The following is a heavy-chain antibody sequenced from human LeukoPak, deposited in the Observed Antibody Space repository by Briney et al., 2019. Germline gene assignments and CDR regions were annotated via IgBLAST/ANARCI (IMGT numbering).Heavy chain of an antibody. CDR3: ACYYGSGSSYYYYYYYMDV. D-gene: IGHD3-10*01. Sequence: GGSLRLSCAASGFTFSSYWMSWVRQAPGKGLEWVANIKQDGSEKYYVDSVKGRFTISRDNAKNSLYLQMNSLRAEDTAVYYCACYYGSGSSYYYYYYYMDVWGKGTTVTVSS. CDR1: GFTFSSYW. CDR2: IKQDGSEK. J-gene: IGHJ6*03. V-gene: IGHV3-7*01.